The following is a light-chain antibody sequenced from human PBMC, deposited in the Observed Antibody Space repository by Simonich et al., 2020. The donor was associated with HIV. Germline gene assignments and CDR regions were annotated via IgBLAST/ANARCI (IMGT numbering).Light chain of an antibody. V-gene: IGLV5-45*01. Sequence: QPVLTQPTSLSASPGASARFTCTLRSGINVGTYRIYWYQQKPGSRPQYLLRYKSDSDKQQGSGVPSRFSGSKDASANTGILLISGLQSEDEADYYCMIWHSSAWVFGGGTKLTVL. CDR3: MIWHSSAWV. CDR1: SGINVGTYR. J-gene: IGLJ3*02. CDR2: YKSDSDK.